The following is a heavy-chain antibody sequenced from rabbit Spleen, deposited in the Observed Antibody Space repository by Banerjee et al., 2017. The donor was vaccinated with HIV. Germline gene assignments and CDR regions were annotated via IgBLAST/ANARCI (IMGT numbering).Heavy chain of an antibody. CDR2: IYAGSSGST. CDR3: VRDTWNFNL. Sequence: QEQLEESGGDLVKPGASLTLTCTASGFDLSRYYYMCWVRQAPGKGLEWIACIYAGSSGSTYYATWATGRFTISKTSSTTVTLQVTSLTAADTATYFCVRDTWNFNLWGQGTLVTVS. V-gene: IGHV1S45*01. J-gene: IGHJ4*01. D-gene: IGHD3-1*01. CDR1: GFDLSRYYY.